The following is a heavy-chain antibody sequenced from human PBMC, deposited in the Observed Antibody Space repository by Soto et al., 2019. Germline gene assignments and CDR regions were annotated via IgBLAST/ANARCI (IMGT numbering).Heavy chain of an antibody. CDR3: ARLHCDSPNCVPLDP. D-gene: IGHD2-2*01. CDR2: IYYSGTS. Sequence: QLQLQESGPGLVKPSETLSLTCTVSGGSISDDTYYWGWIRQPPGKGLEWIGSIYYSGTSSYNPSLKSRVTWXXDXSXXQLSLRLSPVTAADPAVYYCARLHCDSPNCVPLDPWGQGTLVIVSS. CDR1: GGSISDDTYY. V-gene: IGHV4-39*01. J-gene: IGHJ5*02.